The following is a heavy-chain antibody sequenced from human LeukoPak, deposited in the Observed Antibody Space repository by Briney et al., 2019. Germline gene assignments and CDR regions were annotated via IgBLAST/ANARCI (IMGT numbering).Heavy chain of an antibody. CDR3: ARAEYYYDSSGYPVPLNWCDP. D-gene: IGHD3-22*01. CDR2: IYYSGST. Sequence: SQTLSLTCTVSGGSISSGGYYWSWIRQHPGKGLEWIGYIYYSGSTYYNPSLKSRVTISVDTSKNQFSLKLSSVTAADTAVYYCARAEYYYDSSGYPVPLNWCDPWGQGTLVTVSS. V-gene: IGHV4-31*03. J-gene: IGHJ5*02. CDR1: GGSISSGGYY.